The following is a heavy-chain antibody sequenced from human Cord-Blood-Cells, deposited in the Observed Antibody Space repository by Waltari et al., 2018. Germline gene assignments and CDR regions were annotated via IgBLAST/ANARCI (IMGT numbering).Heavy chain of an antibody. D-gene: IGHD1-7*01. J-gene: IGHJ4*02. CDR3: ARGYWNYDY. V-gene: IGHV6-1*01. CDR1: GDRVSRNSTA. Sequence: QVQLQQSGPGLVKPSQTLSLTCAIYGDRVSRNSTAWNWIRPSPSRGLEWLGRTDYRSKWYNDYAVSVKSRITINPDTSKNQFSLQLNSVTPEDTAVYYCARGYWNYDYWGQGTLVTVSS. CDR2: TDYRSKWYN.